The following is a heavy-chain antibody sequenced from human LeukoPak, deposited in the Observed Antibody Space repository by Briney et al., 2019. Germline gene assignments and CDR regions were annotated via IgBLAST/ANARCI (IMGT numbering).Heavy chain of an antibody. CDR1: GGSISSGSYY. V-gene: IGHV4-61*02. CDR3: ARLGRPGIAARPHYYFDY. J-gene: IGHJ4*02. CDR2: IYSSGST. Sequence: ASETLSLTCTVSGGSISSGSYYWSWIRQPAGKGLEWIGRIYSSGSTNYNPSLKSRVTISVDTSKNQFSLNLTSVTAADTAVYYCARLGRPGIAARPHYYFDYWGQGTLVTVSS. D-gene: IGHD6-6*01.